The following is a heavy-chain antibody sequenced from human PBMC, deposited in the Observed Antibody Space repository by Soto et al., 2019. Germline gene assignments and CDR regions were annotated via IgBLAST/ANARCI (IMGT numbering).Heavy chain of an antibody. CDR3: AKARCTGNSCYVPDY. D-gene: IGHD2-8*02. CDR1: GFTFSNYG. J-gene: IGHJ4*01. Sequence: GGSLRLSCAASGFTFSNYGMHWVRQAPGKGLEWVSSISGSGSSPSYADSVQGRFIIYRDNSRTTLSLQMNSLRAEDTATYYCAKARCTGNSCYVPDYWGHGSLVTVSS. CDR2: ISGSGSSP. V-gene: IGHV3-23*01.